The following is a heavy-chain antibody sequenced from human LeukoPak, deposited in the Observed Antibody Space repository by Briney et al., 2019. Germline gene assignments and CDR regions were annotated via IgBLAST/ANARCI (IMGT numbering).Heavy chain of an antibody. CDR1: GGSFSGYY. V-gene: IGHV4-34*01. D-gene: IGHD6-13*01. CDR2: INHSGST. J-gene: IGHJ5*02. CDR3: ARTLLAAAGTGGWFDP. Sequence: SETLSLTCAVYGGSFSGYYWSWIRQPPGKGLEWIGEINHSGSTNYNPSLKSRVTISVDTSKNQFSLKLSSVTAADTAVYYCARTLLAAAGTGGWFDPWGQGTLVTVSS.